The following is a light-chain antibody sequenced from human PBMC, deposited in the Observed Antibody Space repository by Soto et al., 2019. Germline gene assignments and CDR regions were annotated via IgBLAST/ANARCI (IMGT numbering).Light chain of an antibody. CDR2: DPS. CDR1: QSIRSR. J-gene: IGKJ1*01. V-gene: IGKV1-5*01. Sequence: DVQMTQSPSALSASVGDRVTITCRASQSIRSRLDRYRQKPGKAPKPLIYDPSSLESGVPSRFSGSGSGTEFTLTISSLQPDDFATYYCQHYNSYAEAFGQGTKV. CDR3: QHYNSYAEA.